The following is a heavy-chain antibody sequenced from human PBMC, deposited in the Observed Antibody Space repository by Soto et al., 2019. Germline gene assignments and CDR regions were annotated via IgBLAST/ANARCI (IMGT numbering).Heavy chain of an antibody. CDR2: IYQSGST. V-gene: IGHV4-30-2*01. CDR3: ARAYYDFWTSYHYGMDV. CDR1: GVSISSDGYS. D-gene: IGHD3-3*01. J-gene: IGHJ6*02. Sequence: QLQLQESGSGLVKPSQTLSLTCAVSGVSISSDGYSWSWIRQPPGKGLEWIGFIYQSGSTYYNPSLKSRGTRSVDSSKNHFALKLTSVTASDTAVYYCARAYYDFWTSYHYGMDVWGQGTTVTVSS.